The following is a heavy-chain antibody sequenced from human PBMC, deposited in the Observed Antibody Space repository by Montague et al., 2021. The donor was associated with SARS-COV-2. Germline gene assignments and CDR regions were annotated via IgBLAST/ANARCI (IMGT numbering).Heavy chain of an antibody. V-gene: IGHV4-34*01. CDR3: ARGAPGY. Sequence: SETLSLTCAVYGGSFSDYHWTWIRQSPGGGQGLNWKINYGGSTKYNPSPRRRVTISIDTSKNQFSLKLTFVTAADTAVYYCARGAPGYWGQGTLVTVSS. CDR2: INYGGST. CDR1: GGSFSDYH. D-gene: IGHD1-1*01. J-gene: IGHJ4*02.